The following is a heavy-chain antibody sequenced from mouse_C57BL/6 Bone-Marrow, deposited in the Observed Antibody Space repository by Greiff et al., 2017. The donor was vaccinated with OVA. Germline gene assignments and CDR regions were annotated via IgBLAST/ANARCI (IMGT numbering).Heavy chain of an antibody. V-gene: IGHV3-6*01. CDR2: ISYDGSN. J-gene: IGHJ4*01. CDR3: ARRLSSYDYAMDY. D-gene: IGHD2-10*02. CDR1: GYSITSGYY. Sequence: EVQVVESGPGLVKPSQSLSLTCSVTGYSITSGYYWNWIRQFPGNKLEWMGYISYDGSNNYNPSLKNRISITRDTSKNQFFLKLNSVTTEDTATYYCARRLSSYDYAMDYWGQGTSVTVSS.